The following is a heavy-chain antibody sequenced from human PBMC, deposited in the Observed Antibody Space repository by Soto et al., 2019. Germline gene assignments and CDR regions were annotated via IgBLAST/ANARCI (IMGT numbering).Heavy chain of an antibody. Sequence: EVQLVESGGGLVQPGRSLRLSCAASGFTFDXXXXHWVRQAPXKGLEWVSGISWNSGKIGYADSVKGRFTISRDNANNSLYLQMNSLRPEDTAFYYCAKEIVGAINYWGQGTLVTVSS. CDR1: GFTFDXXX. J-gene: IGHJ4*02. V-gene: IGHV3-9*01. CDR3: AKEIVGAINY. D-gene: IGHD1-26*01. CDR2: ISWNSGKI.